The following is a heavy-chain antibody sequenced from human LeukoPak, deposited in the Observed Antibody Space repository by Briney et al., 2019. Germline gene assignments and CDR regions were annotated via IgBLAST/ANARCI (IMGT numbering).Heavy chain of an antibody. V-gene: IGHV1-46*03. J-gene: IGHJ4*02. CDR3: ARAESSITIFGVADFDY. D-gene: IGHD3-3*01. CDR1: GYTFTSYY. Sequence: ASVKVSCKASGYTFTSYYMHWVRQAPGQGLEWMGIINPSGGSTSYAQKFQGRVTMTRDTSTSTVYMELSSLRSEDTAVYYCARAESSITIFGVADFDYWGRGTLVTVSS. CDR2: INPSGGST.